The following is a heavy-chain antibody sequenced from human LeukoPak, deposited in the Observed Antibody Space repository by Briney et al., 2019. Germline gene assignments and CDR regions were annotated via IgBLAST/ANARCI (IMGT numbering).Heavy chain of an antibody. CDR2: MNPNSGNT. D-gene: IGHD3-3*01. Sequence: ASVKVSCKASGYTFTSYDINWVRQATGQGLEWMGWMNPNSGNTGYAQKFQGRVTITRNTSISTAYMELSSLRSEDTAVYYCARGPLFGVVRYFDYWGQGTLVTVSS. CDR1: GYTFTSYD. J-gene: IGHJ4*02. CDR3: ARGPLFGVVRYFDY. V-gene: IGHV1-8*03.